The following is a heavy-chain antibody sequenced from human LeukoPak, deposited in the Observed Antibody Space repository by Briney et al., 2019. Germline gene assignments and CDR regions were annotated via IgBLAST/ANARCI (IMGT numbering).Heavy chain of an antibody. CDR2: SSHDGSEQ. V-gene: IGHV3-30*03. CDR1: GFTLSYYG. J-gene: IGHJ3*01. Sequence: GGSLRLSCAASGFTLSYYGMNWVRQAPGKGLEWLAVSSHDGSEQYYADSVRGRFTISRDNSKKTLSLQMDSLRLEDTAVYHCARVTTLLTGEFDSWGQGTWVTVSS. D-gene: IGHD4-17*01. CDR3: ARVTTLLTGEFDS.